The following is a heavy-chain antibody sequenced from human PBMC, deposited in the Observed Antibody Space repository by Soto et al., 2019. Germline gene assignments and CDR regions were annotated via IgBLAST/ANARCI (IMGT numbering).Heavy chain of an antibody. D-gene: IGHD3-3*01. CDR1: GFTFRSYG. V-gene: IGHV3-33*01. J-gene: IGHJ5*02. Sequence: GGSLRLSCAASGFTFRSYGMHWVRQAPGRGLEWVAVIWYDGSNKYYADSVKGRFTISRDNSKNTLYLQMNSLRSEDTAVYYCARECLYFWSGYLNWFDPWGQGTLVTVSS. CDR2: IWYDGSNK. CDR3: ARECLYFWSGYLNWFDP.